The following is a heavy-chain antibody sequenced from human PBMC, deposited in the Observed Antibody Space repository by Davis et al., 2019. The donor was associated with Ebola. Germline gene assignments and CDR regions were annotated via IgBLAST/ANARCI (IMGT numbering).Heavy chain of an antibody. CDR3: AKDQQAKRGLGAFDI. V-gene: IGHV3-23*03. CDR1: GFTFSSYS. CDR2: LWSGGLNK. D-gene: IGHD6-13*01. Sequence: GESLKISCAASGFTFSSYSMNWVRQAPGKGPEWVSGLWSGGLNKYYADSVKGRFTVSRDNSKNTLYLQMNSLRADDTAVYYCAKDQQAKRGLGAFDIWGQGTMVTVSS. J-gene: IGHJ3*02.